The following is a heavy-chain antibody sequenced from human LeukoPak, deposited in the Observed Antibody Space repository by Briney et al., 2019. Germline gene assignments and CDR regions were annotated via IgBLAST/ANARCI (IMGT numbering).Heavy chain of an antibody. Sequence: PSQTLSLTCTVSGGSISSDRYYWSWIRQPAGKGLEWIGRIYTSGSTNYNPSLKSRVTISVDTSKNQFSLKLSSVTAADTAVYYCARLRLLWFGELRGFDPWGQGTLVTVSS. D-gene: IGHD3-10*01. V-gene: IGHV4-61*02. J-gene: IGHJ5*02. CDR3: ARLRLLWFGELRGFDP. CDR2: IYTSGST. CDR1: GGSISSDRYY.